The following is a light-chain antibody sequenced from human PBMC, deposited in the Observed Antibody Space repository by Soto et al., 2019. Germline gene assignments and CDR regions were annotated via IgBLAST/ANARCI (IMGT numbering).Light chain of an antibody. CDR2: EVS. Sequence: QSVLTQPASVSGSPGQSITISCTETSSDVGSYNLVSWYQQHPGKAPKPMIYEVSKRPSGVSNRFSGSKSGNTASLTISGLQAEDEADYYCCSYAGSSTLVSGTGTKVTVL. J-gene: IGLJ1*01. CDR3: CSYAGSSTLV. V-gene: IGLV2-23*02. CDR1: SSDVGSYNL.